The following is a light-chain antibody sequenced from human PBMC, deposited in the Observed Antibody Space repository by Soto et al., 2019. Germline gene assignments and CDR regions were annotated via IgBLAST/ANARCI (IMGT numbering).Light chain of an antibody. CDR2: GAS. Sequence: ELVLTQSPGTLSQSQGARVTPTCRASQSISGNHLAWYQHKPGQAPRLLIHGASTRATGTPDRFSGSGSGTDFTLTISRLEPEDFAVYYCQKYGSSPLTFGGGTKVDIK. V-gene: IGKV3-20*01. CDR3: QKYGSSPLT. J-gene: IGKJ4*01. CDR1: QSISGNH.